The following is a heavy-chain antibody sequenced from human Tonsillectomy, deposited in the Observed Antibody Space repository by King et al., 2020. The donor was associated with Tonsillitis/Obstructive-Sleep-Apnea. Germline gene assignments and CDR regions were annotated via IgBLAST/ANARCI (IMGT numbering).Heavy chain of an antibody. CDR3: ARAYYDILTGYLDDAFDI. Sequence: VQLQESGPGLVKPSETLFLTCTVSGGSISSYYWSWIRQPPGKGLEWIGYIYYSGSTNYNPSFKSRVTISVDTSKNQFSLKLSSVTAADTAVYYCARAYYDILTGYLDDAFDIWGQGTMVTVSS. V-gene: IGHV4-59*08. D-gene: IGHD3-9*01. J-gene: IGHJ3*02. CDR1: GGSISSYY. CDR2: IYYSGST.